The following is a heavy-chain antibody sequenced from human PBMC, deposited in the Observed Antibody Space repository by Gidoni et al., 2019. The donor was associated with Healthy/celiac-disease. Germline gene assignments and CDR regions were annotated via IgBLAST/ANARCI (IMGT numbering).Heavy chain of an antibody. V-gene: IGHV3-30*04. CDR1: GFTFSSYA. J-gene: IGHJ1*01. CDR2: ISYDGSNK. Sequence: QVQLVESGGGVVQPGRSLRLSWAASGFTFSSYAMHWVRQAPGKGLEWVAVISYDGSNKYYADSVKGRFTISRDNSKNTLYLQMNSLRAEDTAVYYCARPLLAPDPGNYYDSSGYYERRPKYF. CDR3: ARPLLAPDPGNYYDSSGYYERRPKYF. D-gene: IGHD3-22*01.